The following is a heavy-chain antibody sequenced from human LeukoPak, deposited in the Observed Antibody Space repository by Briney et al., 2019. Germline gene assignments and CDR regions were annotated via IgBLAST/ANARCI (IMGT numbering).Heavy chain of an antibody. V-gene: IGHV1-2*02. CDR2: INPNSGDT. Sequence: AAVKVSCKASGYTFTDYYMHWVRQAPGQGLEWLGWINPNSGDTYYAQKFQGRVTMTRDTSISTAYMELSRLRSDDTAIYYCARGDYYDSSGFRWWGQGILVTVSS. D-gene: IGHD3-22*01. CDR1: GYTFTDYY. CDR3: ARGDYYDSSGFRW. J-gene: IGHJ4*02.